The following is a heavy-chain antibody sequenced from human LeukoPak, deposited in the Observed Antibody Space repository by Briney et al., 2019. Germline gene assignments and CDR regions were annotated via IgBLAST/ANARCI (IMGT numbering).Heavy chain of an antibody. CDR3: ARQVVPAAPYFDY. V-gene: IGHV5-51*01. J-gene: IGHJ4*02. CDR2: IYPGDSDT. D-gene: IGHD2-2*01. Sequence: GESLKISRKGSGYSFTSYWIGWVRQMPGKGLEWMGIIYPGDSDTRYSPSFQGQVTISADKSISTAYLQWSSLKASDTAMYYCARQVVPAAPYFDYWGQGTLVTVSS. CDR1: GYSFTSYW.